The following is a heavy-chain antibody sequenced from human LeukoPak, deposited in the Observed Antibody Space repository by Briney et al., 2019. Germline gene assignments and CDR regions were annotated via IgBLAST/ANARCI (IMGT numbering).Heavy chain of an antibody. CDR1: GFPFSSYA. V-gene: IGHV3-30*04. Sequence: GRSLRLSCAASGFPFSSYAMHWVRQAPGKGLEWVAVISYDGSNKYYADSVKGRFTISRDNSKNTLYLQMNSLRAEDTAVYYCARDLTGTTSYWGQGTLVTVSS. CDR2: ISYDGSNK. CDR3: ARDLTGTTSY. D-gene: IGHD1-1*01. J-gene: IGHJ4*02.